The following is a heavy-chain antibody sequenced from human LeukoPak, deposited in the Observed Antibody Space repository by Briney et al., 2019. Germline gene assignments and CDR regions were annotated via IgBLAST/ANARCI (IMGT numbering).Heavy chain of an antibody. D-gene: IGHD6-13*01. J-gene: IGHJ4*02. V-gene: IGHV3-7*01. CDR2: IKQDGGEK. CDR3: ARDGFVGAADY. CDR1: EFIFIGYW. Sequence: GGALRLSCAASEFIFIGYWMNWVRQAPGKGLEGVANIKQDGGEKQYVDSVRGRFTISRDNAKNSLYLQMNSLRVEDTAVYYCARDGFVGAADYWGQGTLVTVSS.